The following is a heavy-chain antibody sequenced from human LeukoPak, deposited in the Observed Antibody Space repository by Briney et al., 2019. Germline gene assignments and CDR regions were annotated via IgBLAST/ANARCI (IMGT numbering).Heavy chain of an antibody. CDR1: GFTFSSYW. V-gene: IGHV3-7*01. CDR3: ATENYGSLAG. J-gene: IGHJ4*02. D-gene: IGHD2-15*01. Sequence: GGSLRLSCAASGFTFSSYWMSWVRQAPGKGLEWVANIKKDGSPNYYVDSVKGRFTISKDNAKNSLYLQMNSLRAEDTTVYYCATENYGSLAGWGQGTLVTVS. CDR2: IKKDGSPN.